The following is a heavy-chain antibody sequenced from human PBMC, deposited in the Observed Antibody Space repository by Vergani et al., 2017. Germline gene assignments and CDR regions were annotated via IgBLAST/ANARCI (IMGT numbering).Heavy chain of an antibody. D-gene: IGHD4-17*01. Sequence: VQLLESGGGLVQPGGSLSLSCAASGFTFSDYYMSWIRQAPGKGLEWVSYISSSGSTIYYADSVKGRFTISRDNAKNSLYLQMNSLRAEDTAVYYCANSPELTTVFLPNDYWGQGTLVTVSS. J-gene: IGHJ4*02. CDR1: GFTFSDYY. CDR2: ISSSGSTI. V-gene: IGHV3-11*01. CDR3: ANSPELTTVFLPNDY.